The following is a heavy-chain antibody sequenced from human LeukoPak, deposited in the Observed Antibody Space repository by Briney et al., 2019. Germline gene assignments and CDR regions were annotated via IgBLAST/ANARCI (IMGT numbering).Heavy chain of an antibody. CDR2: IHHSGST. CDR1: GYSISSGYY. CDR3: ARGPTLKTLYAGYCSGGSCGWFDP. Sequence: SETLSLTCTVSGYSISSGYYWGWIRQPPGKGLEWIGNIHHSGSTYYNLSLKSRVTISADTSKNQFSLKLSSVTAADTAVYYCARGPTLKTLYAGYCSGGSCGWFDPWGQGTLVTVSS. J-gene: IGHJ5*02. V-gene: IGHV4-38-2*02. D-gene: IGHD2-15*01.